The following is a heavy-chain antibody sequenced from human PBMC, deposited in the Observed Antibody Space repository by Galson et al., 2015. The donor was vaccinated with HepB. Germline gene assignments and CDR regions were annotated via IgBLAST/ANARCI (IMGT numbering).Heavy chain of an antibody. CDR1: GFTFSSYS. D-gene: IGHD3-10*01. CDR2: ISSSSSTI. Sequence: LRLSCAASGFTFSSYSMNWVRQAPGKGLEWVSYISSSSSTIYYADSVKGRFTISRDNAKNSLYLQMNSLRAEDTAVYYCARIYGSGSYYRAGNDYWGQGTLVTVSS. J-gene: IGHJ4*02. CDR3: ARIYGSGSYYRAGNDY. V-gene: IGHV3-48*01.